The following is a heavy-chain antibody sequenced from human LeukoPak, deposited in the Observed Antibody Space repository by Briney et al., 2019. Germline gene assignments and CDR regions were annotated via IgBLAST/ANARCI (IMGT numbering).Heavy chain of an antibody. CDR3: ASSSPYGDYGKDDY. D-gene: IGHD4-17*01. V-gene: IGHV1-69*05. J-gene: IGHJ4*02. CDR2: IIPIFGTA. Sequence: SVKVSCKASGGTYSSYAISWVRQAPGQGLEWMGRIIPIFGTANYAQKFQGRVTITTDGSTSTAYMELSSLRSEDTAVYYCASSSPYGDYGKDDYWGQGTLVTVSS. CDR1: GGTYSSYA.